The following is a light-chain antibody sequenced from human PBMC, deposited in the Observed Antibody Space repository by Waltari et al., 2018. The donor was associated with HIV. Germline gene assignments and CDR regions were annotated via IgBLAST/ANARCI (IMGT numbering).Light chain of an antibody. CDR2: SAS. CDR3: QQYDNWPYT. Sequence: EIVMTQSPATLSVSPGDRATLSCTASQSFSTILAWYRQKPGQAPRLLIHSASTRATGIPARFSGSGSGTEFTLTISSLQSEDFAVYYCQQYDNWPYTFGQGTKLEIK. CDR1: QSFSTI. J-gene: IGKJ2*01. V-gene: IGKV3-15*01.